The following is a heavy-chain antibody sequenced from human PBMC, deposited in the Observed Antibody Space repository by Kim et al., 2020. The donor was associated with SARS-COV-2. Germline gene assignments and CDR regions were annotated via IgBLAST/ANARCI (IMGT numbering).Heavy chain of an antibody. CDR1: GGSISSGGYY. D-gene: IGHD1-26*01. J-gene: IGHJ3*02. CDR3: AREGGSYSVDAFDI. V-gene: IGHV4-31*03. CDR2: IYYSGST. Sequence: SETLSLTCTVSGGSISSGGYYWSWIRQHPGKGLEWIGYIYYSGSTYYNPSLKSRVTISVDTSKNQFSLKLSSVTAADTAVYYCAREGGSYSVDAFDIWGQGTMVTVSS.